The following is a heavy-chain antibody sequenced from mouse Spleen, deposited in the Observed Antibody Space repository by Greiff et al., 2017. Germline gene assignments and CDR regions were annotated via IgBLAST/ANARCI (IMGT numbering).Heavy chain of an antibody. CDR2: IDPSDSYT. V-gene: IGHV1-69*01. CDR1: GYTFTSYW. CDR3: ARRNYPDY. Sequence: QVQLQQPGAELVMPGASVKLSCKASGYTFTSYWMHWVKQRPGQGLEWIGEIDPSDSYTNYNQKFKGKATLTVDKSSSTAYMQLSSLTSEDSAVYYCARRNYPDYWGQGTTLTVSS. J-gene: IGHJ2*01.